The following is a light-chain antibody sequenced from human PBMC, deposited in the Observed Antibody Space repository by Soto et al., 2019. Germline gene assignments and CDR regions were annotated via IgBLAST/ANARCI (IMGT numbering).Light chain of an antibody. CDR1: QDINNY. CDR2: DAS. V-gene: IGKV1-33*01. Sequence: DLQMTQSPSSLSASVGDRVTITCQASQDINNYLNWYQQKPGKAPKLLIYDASNLETGVPSRFSGSGSGTDFTFTISSLQPEDIATYYCQQYHNLYTFGQGTKLQIK. CDR3: QQYHNLYT. J-gene: IGKJ2*01.